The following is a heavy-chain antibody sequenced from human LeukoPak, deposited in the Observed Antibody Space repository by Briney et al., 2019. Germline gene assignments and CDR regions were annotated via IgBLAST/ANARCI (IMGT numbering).Heavy chain of an antibody. Sequence: GGSLRLSCAASGFTFSSYAMSWVRQAPGKGLEWVSAISGSGGSTYYADSVKGRFTISRDSSKNTLYLQMNSLRAEDTAVYYCAKRIVATINYYYGMDVWGQGTTVTVSS. J-gene: IGHJ6*02. CDR2: ISGSGGST. D-gene: IGHD5-12*01. CDR3: AKRIVATINYYYGMDV. V-gene: IGHV3-23*01. CDR1: GFTFSSYA.